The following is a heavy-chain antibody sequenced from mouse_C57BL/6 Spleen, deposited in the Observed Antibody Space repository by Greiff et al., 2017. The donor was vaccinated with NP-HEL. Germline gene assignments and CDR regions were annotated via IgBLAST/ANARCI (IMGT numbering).Heavy chain of an antibody. V-gene: IGHV10-1*01. CDR2: IRSKSNNYAT. Sequence: EVHLVESGGGLVQPKGSLKLSCAASGFSFNTYAMNWVRQAPGKGLEWVARIRSKSNNYATYYADSVKDRFTISRDDSESMLYLQMNNLKTEDTAMYYCVRHDYGNPAMDYWGQGTSVTVSS. J-gene: IGHJ4*01. CDR3: VRHDYGNPAMDY. CDR1: GFSFNTYA. D-gene: IGHD1-1*01.